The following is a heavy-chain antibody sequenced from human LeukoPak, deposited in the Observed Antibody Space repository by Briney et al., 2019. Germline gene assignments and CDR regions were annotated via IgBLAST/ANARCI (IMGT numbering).Heavy chain of an antibody. V-gene: IGHV4-39*01. CDR3: AGHGGSVVIVPFDY. CDR1: GGSISSSSYN. D-gene: IGHD3-16*01. J-gene: IGHJ4*02. CDR2: IYYSGST. Sequence: SETLSLTCTVSGGSISSSSYNWGWIRQPPGKGLEWIGSIYYSGSTNYNPSLKSRVSISVDTSKNQFSLKLSSVTAADTAVYYCAGHGGSVVIVPFDYWGQGTLVTVSS.